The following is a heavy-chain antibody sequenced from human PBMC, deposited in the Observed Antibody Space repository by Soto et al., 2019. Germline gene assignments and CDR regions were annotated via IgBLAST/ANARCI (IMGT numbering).Heavy chain of an antibody. D-gene: IGHD6-19*01. CDR3: ATLPRTSGWFFDY. J-gene: IGHJ4*02. V-gene: IGHV3-23*01. CDR1: GFTFSTYA. Sequence: EVQLLESGGDLVQPGGSLRLSCAASGFTFSTYAMTWVRLTPGKGLEWVSGLTSGGDTFYADSVKDRFTISRDNSKNTRYLQMHSLRAEDTAVYYCATLPRTSGWFFDYWGQGTLVTVSS. CDR2: LTSGGDT.